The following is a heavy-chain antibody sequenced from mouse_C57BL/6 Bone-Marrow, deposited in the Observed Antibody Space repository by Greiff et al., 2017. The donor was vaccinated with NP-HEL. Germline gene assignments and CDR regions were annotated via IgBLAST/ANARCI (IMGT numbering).Heavy chain of an antibody. Sequence: VQLQQPGAELVKPGASVKLSCKASGYTFTSYGMHWVKQRPGQGLEWIGMIHPNSGSTNYNEKFKSKATLTVDKSSSTAYMQLSSLTSEDSAVYYCAGSYDYYYFDYCGQGTTLTVSS. J-gene: IGHJ2*01. V-gene: IGHV1-64*01. CDR2: IHPNSGST. D-gene: IGHD2-4*01. CDR1: GYTFTSYG. CDR3: AGSYDYYYFDY.